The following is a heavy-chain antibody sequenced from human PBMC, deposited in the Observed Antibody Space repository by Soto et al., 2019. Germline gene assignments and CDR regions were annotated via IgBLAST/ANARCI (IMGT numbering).Heavy chain of an antibody. Sequence: QLQLQESGPGLVKPSETLSLTCTVSGGSISSSSYYWGWIRQPPGKGLEWIGSIYYSGSTYYNPSLKIRAPISVDPSKNQFSLKLSSGTAAEPAGYDCARPMFGLWFGEYAAALNIGGQGTMVTVSS. V-gene: IGHV4-39*01. CDR1: GGSISSSSYY. CDR2: IYYSGST. D-gene: IGHD3-10*01. J-gene: IGHJ3*02. CDR3: ARPMFGLWFGEYAAALNI.